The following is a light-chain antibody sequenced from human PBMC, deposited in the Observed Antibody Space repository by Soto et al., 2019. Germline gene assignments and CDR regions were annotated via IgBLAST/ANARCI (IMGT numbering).Light chain of an antibody. V-gene: IGKV3D-20*01. CDR2: DAS. CDR3: QQYGRSRLT. Sequence: IVLTQSPATLSLSPGERATLSCGASQSVSSSYLAWYQQKPGLAPRLLIYDASSRATGIPDRFSGRGSGTDFTLTISRLEPEDFGVYYCQQYGRSRLTFGGGTKVDI. J-gene: IGKJ4*01. CDR1: QSVSSSY.